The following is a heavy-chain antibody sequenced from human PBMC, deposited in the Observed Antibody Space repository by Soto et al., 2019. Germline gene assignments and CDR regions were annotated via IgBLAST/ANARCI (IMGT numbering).Heavy chain of an antibody. Sequence: GESLKISCKGSGYSFTSYWIGWVRQMPGKGLEWMGIIYPGDSDTRYSPSFQGQVTISADKSISTAYLQWSSLKASDTAMYYCARQGGESGRCYYYGMDVWGQGTTVTVSS. D-gene: IGHD3-10*01. CDR3: ARQGGESGRCYYYGMDV. V-gene: IGHV5-51*01. J-gene: IGHJ6*02. CDR1: GYSFTSYW. CDR2: IYPGDSDT.